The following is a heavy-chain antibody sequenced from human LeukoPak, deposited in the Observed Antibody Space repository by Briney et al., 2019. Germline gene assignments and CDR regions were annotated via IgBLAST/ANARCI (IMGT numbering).Heavy chain of an antibody. D-gene: IGHD3-10*01. CDR1: GYPFTSYY. Sequence: ASVKVSCKASGYPFTSYYMHWVRQAPGQGLEWMGIINPSGGSTSYAQKFQGRVTMTRDTSTSTVYMELSSLRSEDTAVYYCARAVGYYGSGSSNDYWGQGTLVTVSS. J-gene: IGHJ4*02. CDR3: ARAVGYYGSGSSNDY. CDR2: INPSGGST. V-gene: IGHV1-46*01.